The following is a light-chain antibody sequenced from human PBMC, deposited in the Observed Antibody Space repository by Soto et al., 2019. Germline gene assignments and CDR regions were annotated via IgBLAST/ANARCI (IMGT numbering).Light chain of an antibody. CDR2: AVT. Sequence: QSVLTQPASVSGSPGQSITISCTGTSSDVGGYDYVSWYQQYPGKAPKLMIYAVTNRPSGVSNRFSGSKTGNTASLTISGLQAEDEAYYYCFSHRSGDSHVFGTGTKLTVL. CDR3: FSHRSGDSHV. CDR1: SSDVGGYDY. J-gene: IGLJ1*01. V-gene: IGLV2-14*01.